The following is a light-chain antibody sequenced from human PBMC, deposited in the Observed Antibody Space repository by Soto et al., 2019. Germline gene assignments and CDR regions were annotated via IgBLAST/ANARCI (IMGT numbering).Light chain of an antibody. V-gene: IGKV1-5*03. CDR2: KAS. Sequence: DIQMTQSPSTLSGSVGDRVTTTCRASQTISSWLVWYQQKPGKAPKLLIYKASTLKSGVPSRFSGSGSGTEFTLTISSLQPDDFATYYCQHYNSYSEAFGQGTKVELK. CDR1: QTISSW. J-gene: IGKJ1*01. CDR3: QHYNSYSEA.